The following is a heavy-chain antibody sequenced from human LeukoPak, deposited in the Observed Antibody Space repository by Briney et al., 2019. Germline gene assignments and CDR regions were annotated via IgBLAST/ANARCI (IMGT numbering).Heavy chain of an antibody. J-gene: IGHJ3*02. Sequence: TGGSLRLSCAASGFTFDDYAMHWVRQAPGKGLEWVSGISWNSGSIGYADSVKGRFTISGDNAKNSLYLQMNSLRAEDTALYYCAKDIDSSSWYFRAFDIWGQGTMVTVSS. CDR3: AKDIDSSSWYFRAFDI. CDR1: GFTFDDYA. V-gene: IGHV3-9*01. D-gene: IGHD6-13*01. CDR2: ISWNSGSI.